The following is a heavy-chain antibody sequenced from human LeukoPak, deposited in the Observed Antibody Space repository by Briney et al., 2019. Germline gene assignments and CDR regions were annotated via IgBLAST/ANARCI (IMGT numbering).Heavy chain of an antibody. CDR1: GGSISSYY. V-gene: IGHV4-59*08. Sequence: SETLSLTCIVSGGSISSYYWSWIRQPPGKGLEWIGYIYYSGSTYYNPSLKSRVTISVDTSKNQFSLKLSSVTAADTAVYYCARLGGCSSTSCSWAFDIWGQGTMVTVSS. D-gene: IGHD2-2*01. CDR2: IYYSGST. J-gene: IGHJ3*02. CDR3: ARLGGCSSTSCSWAFDI.